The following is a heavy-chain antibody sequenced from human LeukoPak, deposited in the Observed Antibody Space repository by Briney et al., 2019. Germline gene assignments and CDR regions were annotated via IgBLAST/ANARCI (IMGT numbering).Heavy chain of an antibody. Sequence: ASVKVSFKASGYTFTSYYMHWVRRAPGQGLEWMGIINPSGGSTSYAQKFQGRVTMTRDTSTSTVYMELSSLRSEDTAVYYCARAVVVARGLMAYFDYWGLGTLVTVSS. CDR2: INPSGGST. V-gene: IGHV1-46*01. D-gene: IGHD3-10*01. CDR3: ARAVVVARGLMAYFDY. CDR1: GYTFTSYY. J-gene: IGHJ4*02.